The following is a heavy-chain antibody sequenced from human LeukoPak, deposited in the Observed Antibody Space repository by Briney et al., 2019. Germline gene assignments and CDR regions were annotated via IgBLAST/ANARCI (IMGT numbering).Heavy chain of an antibody. CDR2: INPSGGST. Sequence: ASVKVSCKASGYTFTSYYMHWVRQAPGQGLEWMGIINPSGGSTSYAQKFQGRVTMTRDTSTSTVYMELSSPRSEDTAVYYCARDLNPLAAQTPLGYWGQGTLVTVSS. CDR1: GYTFTSYY. CDR3: ARDLNPLAAQTPLGY. V-gene: IGHV1-46*01. D-gene: IGHD6-13*01. J-gene: IGHJ4*02.